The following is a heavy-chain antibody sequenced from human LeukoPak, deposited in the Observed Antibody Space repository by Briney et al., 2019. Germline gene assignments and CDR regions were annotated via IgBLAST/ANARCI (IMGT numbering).Heavy chain of an antibody. CDR2: IYSGDNT. V-gene: IGHV3-53*01. CDR1: GFTVSSSY. Sequence: GRSLRLSWAASGFTVSSSYMSWVRQAPGEGLEWVSVIYSGDNTSYADSVKGRFTVSRDNSMNTLYLQMNSLRADDTAVYYCATSLPVVQGVIFAYWGQGALVTVSS. J-gene: IGHJ4*02. CDR3: ATSLPVVQGVIFAY. D-gene: IGHD3-10*01.